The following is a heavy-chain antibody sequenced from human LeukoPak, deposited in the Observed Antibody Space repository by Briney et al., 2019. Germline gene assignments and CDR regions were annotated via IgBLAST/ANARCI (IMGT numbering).Heavy chain of an antibody. D-gene: IGHD3-3*01. Sequence: SETLSLTCTVSGGSISSYYWSWIRQPPGKGLEWIGYIYYSGSTNYNPSLKSRVTISVDTSKNQFSLKLSSVTAADTAVYYCARGVNYDFWSGYECYFDYWGQGTLVTVSS. V-gene: IGHV4-59*01. CDR2: IYYSGST. CDR3: ARGVNYDFWSGYECYFDY. J-gene: IGHJ4*02. CDR1: GGSISSYY.